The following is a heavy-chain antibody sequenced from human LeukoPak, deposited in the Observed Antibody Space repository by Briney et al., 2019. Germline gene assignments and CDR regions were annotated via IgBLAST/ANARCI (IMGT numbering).Heavy chain of an antibody. D-gene: IGHD3-22*01. J-gene: IGHJ3*02. CDR2: IRSKANSYAT. Sequence: GGSLRLSCAASGFTFSGSAMHWVRQASGKGLEWVGRIRSKANSYATAYAASVKGRFTISRDDSKNTAYLQMNSLKTEDTAVYYCTRRFPYYDSSGYWGYDAFDIWGQGTMVTVPS. CDR3: TRRFPYYDSSGYWGYDAFDI. V-gene: IGHV3-73*01. CDR1: GFTFSGSA.